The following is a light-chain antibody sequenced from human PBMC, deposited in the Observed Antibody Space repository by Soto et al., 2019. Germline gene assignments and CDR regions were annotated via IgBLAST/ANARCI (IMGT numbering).Light chain of an antibody. J-gene: IGKJ4*01. Sequence: EIVLTQSPGTLSLSPGERATLSCRASQSVSSSYLAWYQQKPGQAPRLLIFGASNRATGIPARFTGSGSGTDFTLTISRLEPEDFAVYYCHQYGISPLTFGGGTKVEVK. CDR2: GAS. V-gene: IGKV3-20*01. CDR1: QSVSSSY. CDR3: HQYGISPLT.